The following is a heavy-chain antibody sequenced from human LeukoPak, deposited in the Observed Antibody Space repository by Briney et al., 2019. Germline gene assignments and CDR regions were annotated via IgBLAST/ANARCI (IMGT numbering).Heavy chain of an antibody. CDR3: ATPYCSGISCLDVFNM. D-gene: IGHD2-2*01. V-gene: IGHV4-31*03. CDR1: GVSFSDGRYY. CDR2: KDYRGRA. Sequence: SQTLSLTCNVSGVSFSDGRYYWAWLRQLPGKGREWLGYKDYRGRAKDNPSLKSGLTISRDTPQHQFSLQLSSVTAAATATYYCATPYCSGISCLDVFNMWGQGTRVTVSS. J-gene: IGHJ3*02.